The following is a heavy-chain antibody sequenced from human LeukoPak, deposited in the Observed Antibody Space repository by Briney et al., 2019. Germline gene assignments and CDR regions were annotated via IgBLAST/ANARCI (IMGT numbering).Heavy chain of an antibody. CDR3: AGEPSGGRVGAPGGPFDY. J-gene: IGHJ4*02. V-gene: IGHV1-18*01. CDR1: GYTFLSYG. D-gene: IGHD1-26*01. CDR2: ISAYNGNT. Sequence: VASVKVSCKASGYTFLSYGVNWVRQAPGQGLEWMGWISAYNGNTNYAQTLQNRVTMTTDTSTSTAYMELRTLRSDDTALYYCAGEPSGGRVGAPGGPFDYWGQGTLVTVSS.